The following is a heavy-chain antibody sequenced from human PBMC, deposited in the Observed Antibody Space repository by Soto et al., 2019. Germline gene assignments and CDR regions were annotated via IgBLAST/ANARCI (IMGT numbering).Heavy chain of an antibody. V-gene: IGHV4-34*01. Sequence: PSETLSLTCAVYGGSFCGYYWSWIRQPPGKGLEWIGEINHSGSTNYNPSLKSRVTISVDTSKNQFSPKLSSVTAADTAVYYCARERQLANWFDPWGQGTLVTVSS. D-gene: IGHD6-13*01. J-gene: IGHJ5*02. CDR3: ARERQLANWFDP. CDR2: INHSGST. CDR1: GGSFCGYY.